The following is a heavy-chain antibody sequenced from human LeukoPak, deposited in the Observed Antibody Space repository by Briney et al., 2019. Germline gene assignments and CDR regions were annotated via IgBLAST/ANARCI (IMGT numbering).Heavy chain of an antibody. CDR1: GGSISSGDYY. D-gene: IGHD3-22*01. V-gene: IGHV4-30-4*08. Sequence: SQTLSLTCTVSGGSISSGDYYWRWIRQPPGTGLEWIGYIYYSGSTYYNPSLKSRVTISVDTSKNQFSLKLSSVTAADTAVYYCARDSGLDSFDYWGQGTLVTVSS. CDR3: ARDSGLDSFDY. J-gene: IGHJ4*02. CDR2: IYYSGST.